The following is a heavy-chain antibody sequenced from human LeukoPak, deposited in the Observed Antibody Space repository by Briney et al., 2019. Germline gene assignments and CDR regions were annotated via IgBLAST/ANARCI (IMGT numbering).Heavy chain of an antibody. CDR3: ARSHYDILTGYYNNLYY. V-gene: IGHV1-2*02. Sequence: ASVKVSCKASGYTFTGYYMHWVRQAPGQGLEWMGWINPNSGGTNYAQKFQGRVTMTRDTSISTAYMELSRLRSDDTAVYYCARSHYDILTGYYNNLYYWGQGTLVTVSS. CDR2: INPNSGGT. CDR1: GYTFTGYY. J-gene: IGHJ4*02. D-gene: IGHD3-9*01.